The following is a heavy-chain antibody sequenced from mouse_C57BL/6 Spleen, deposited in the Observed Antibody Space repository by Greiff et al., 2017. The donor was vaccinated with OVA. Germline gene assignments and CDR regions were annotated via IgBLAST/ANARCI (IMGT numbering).Heavy chain of an antibody. V-gene: IGHV1-64*01. J-gene: IGHJ4*01. CDR1: GYTFTSYW. D-gene: IGHD1-1*01. Sequence: QVQLQQPGAELVKPGASVKLSCKASGYTFTSYWMHWVKQRPGQGLEWIGMIHPNSGSTNYNEKFKSKATLTVDKSSSTAYMQLSSLTSEDSAVYYCARGKNYYESSYVGYAMDYWGQETSVTVSS. CDR3: ARGKNYYESSYVGYAMDY. CDR2: IHPNSGST.